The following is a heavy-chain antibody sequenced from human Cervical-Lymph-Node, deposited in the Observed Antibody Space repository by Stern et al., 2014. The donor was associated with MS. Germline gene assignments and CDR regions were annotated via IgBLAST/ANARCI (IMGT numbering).Heavy chain of an antibody. CDR1: GYTFATYW. Sequence: VQLVQSGAEVKKPGESLKISCKASGYTFATYWIGWVRQLPGKGLEWTGVIYPGDSAHRYSPSFPGQFPISDAKSISTAYLHWSSLKASDTAMYYCARPGDDTAKYGLDVWGQGTTVTVSS. V-gene: IGHV5-51*03. J-gene: IGHJ6*02. D-gene: IGHD5-18*01. CDR3: ARPGDDTAKYGLDV. CDR2: IYPGDSAH.